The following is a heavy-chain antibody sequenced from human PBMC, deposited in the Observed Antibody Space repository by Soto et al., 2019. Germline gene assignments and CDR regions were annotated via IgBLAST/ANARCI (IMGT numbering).Heavy chain of an antibody. V-gene: IGHV4-4*07. CDR1: GGSISSYY. CDR3: ARWVVTATRPNAFDS. J-gene: IGHJ3*02. Sequence: QVQLQESGPGLVKPSETLSLTCTVSGGSISSYYWSWIRQPAGKGLEWIGRIYTSGSTNYNPSLKSRVTMSVETSKNQFSLKLSSVTAAETAVYYCARWVVTATRPNAFDSCGQWTMVTVSS. CDR2: IYTSGST. D-gene: IGHD2-21*02.